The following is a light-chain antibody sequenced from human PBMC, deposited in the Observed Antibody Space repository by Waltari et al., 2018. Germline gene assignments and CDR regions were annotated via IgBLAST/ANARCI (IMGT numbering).Light chain of an antibody. CDR3: QQSYSIPIS. CDR1: QSISNF. J-gene: IGKJ3*01. V-gene: IGKV1-39*01. CDR2: ATS. Sequence: DIQMTQSPSSLSASVGDRVTVTCRASQSISNFLNWDQQKPAKAPKLLISATSTLQTGVPSRFSGSGTGTDFSLNISSLQPEDFATYYCQQSYSIPISVGPGTEVEIK.